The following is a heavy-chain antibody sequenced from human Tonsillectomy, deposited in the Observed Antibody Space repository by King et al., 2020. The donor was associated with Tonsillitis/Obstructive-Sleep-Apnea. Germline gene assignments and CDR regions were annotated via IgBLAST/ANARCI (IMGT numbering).Heavy chain of an antibody. CDR2: ISWNSGSI. CDR3: AKGVAYCGNSYFVY. Sequence: VQLVESGGGLVQPGRSLRLSCAASGFTFDDYAMHWGRQAPGKGLEWVSGISWNSGSIGYADSVKGRFTISRDNAKNSLYMQMNSLRAEDTALYYCAKGVAYCGNSYFVYWGQRTLVTVSS. V-gene: IGHV3-9*01. D-gene: IGHD4-23*01. CDR1: GFTFDDYA. J-gene: IGHJ4*02.